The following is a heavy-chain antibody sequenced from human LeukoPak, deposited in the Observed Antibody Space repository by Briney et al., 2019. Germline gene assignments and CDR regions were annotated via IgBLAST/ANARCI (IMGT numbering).Heavy chain of an antibody. CDR3: ARAVAGSGYYYYYMDV. CDR2: IYSGGST. V-gene: IGHV3-53*01. J-gene: IGHJ6*03. CDR1: GFTFSDYY. D-gene: IGHD6-19*01. Sequence: GGSLRLSCAASGFTFSDYYMSWIRQAPGKGLEWVSVIYSGGSTYYADSVKGRFTISRDNSKNTLYLQMNSLRAEDTAVYYCARAVAGSGYYYYYMDVWGKGTTVTISS.